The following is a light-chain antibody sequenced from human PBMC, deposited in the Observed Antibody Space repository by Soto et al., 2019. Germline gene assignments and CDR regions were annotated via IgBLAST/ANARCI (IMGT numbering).Light chain of an antibody. CDR1: QSFSSSY. Sequence: VLTQAPGITPLSTGERATLACRANQSFSSSYFVWYQQTPGQAHRLLIYGAFSRDTGIPDTFNSSASGTDFTLTISRLEPEDFAVYFCHQFASSLAFGQGTKLEIK. CDR3: HQFASSLA. J-gene: IGKJ1*01. V-gene: IGKV3-20*01. CDR2: GAF.